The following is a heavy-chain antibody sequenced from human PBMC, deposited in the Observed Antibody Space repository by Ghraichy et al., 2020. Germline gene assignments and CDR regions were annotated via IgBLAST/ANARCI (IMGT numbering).Heavy chain of an antibody. V-gene: IGHV3-23*01. CDR3: AKDTRGAIPYYFDY. Sequence: GGSLRLSCAASGFTFTTYAMSWVSQAPGKGLEWVSAISGSGGSTYYADSVKGRFTISRDNSKNTLYLQMSSLAAEDTAVYYCAKDTRGAIPYYFDYWGQETLVTVSS. J-gene: IGHJ4*02. D-gene: IGHD3-10*01. CDR1: GFTFTTYA. CDR2: ISGSGGST.